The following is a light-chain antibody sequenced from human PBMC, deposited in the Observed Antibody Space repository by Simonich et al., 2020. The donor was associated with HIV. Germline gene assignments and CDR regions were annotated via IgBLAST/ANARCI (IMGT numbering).Light chain of an antibody. Sequence: IVLTPTPLSLFVTPGQPASISCKSSKSLLQSDGKTSLYWYLQKPGQSPQLLIYEVSSRFSGFPVRVSGSGSGTDVTLKISLVGVEDAGVYYCRHAIYIPRTGGQGTKSESK. J-gene: IGKJ1*01. CDR2: EVS. CDR3: RHAIYIPRT. CDR1: KSLLQSDGKTS. V-gene: IGKV2-29*02.